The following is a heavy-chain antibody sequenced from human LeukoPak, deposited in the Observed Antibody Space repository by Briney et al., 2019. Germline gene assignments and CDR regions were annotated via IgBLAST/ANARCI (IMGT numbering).Heavy chain of an antibody. CDR1: GFTFTTYW. V-gene: IGHV3-21*01. Sequence: GESLRLSCAASGFTFTTYWMSWVRQAPGKGLEWVSSISSSSSYIYYADSVKGRFTISRDNAKNSLYLQMNSLRAEDTAVYYCARDPGGVVVVPAASSDHWGQGTLVTVSS. J-gene: IGHJ4*02. CDR2: ISSSSSYI. D-gene: IGHD2-2*01. CDR3: ARDPGGVVVVPAASSDH.